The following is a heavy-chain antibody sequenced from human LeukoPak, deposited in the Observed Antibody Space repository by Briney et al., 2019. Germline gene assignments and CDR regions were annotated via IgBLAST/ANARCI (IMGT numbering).Heavy chain of an antibody. D-gene: IGHD3-16*01. CDR2: IYYSGST. Sequence: SETLSPTCTVSGGSISSYYWSWIRQPPGKGLEWIGYIYYSGSTNYNPSLKSRVTISVDTSKNQFSLKLSSVTAADTAVYYCARAGGNWFDPWGQGTLVTVSS. CDR3: ARAGGNWFDP. CDR1: GGSISSYY. J-gene: IGHJ5*02. V-gene: IGHV4-59*08.